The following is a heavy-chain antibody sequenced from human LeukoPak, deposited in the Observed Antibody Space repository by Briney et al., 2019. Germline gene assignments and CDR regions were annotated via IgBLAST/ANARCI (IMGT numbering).Heavy chain of an antibody. Sequence: GGSLRLFCAASGFTFSSYSMNWVRQAPGKGLEWVSSISSSSSYIYYADSVKGRFTISRDNAKNSLYLQMDSLRAEDTAVYYCARDNAWEPGAFDIWGQGTMVTVSS. J-gene: IGHJ3*02. CDR3: ARDNAWEPGAFDI. V-gene: IGHV3-21*01. CDR2: ISSSSSYI. D-gene: IGHD1-26*01. CDR1: GFTFSSYS.